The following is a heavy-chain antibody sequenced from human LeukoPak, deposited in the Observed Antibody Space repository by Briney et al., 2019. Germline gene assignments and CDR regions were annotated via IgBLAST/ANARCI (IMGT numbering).Heavy chain of an antibody. Sequence: GRSLRLSCAASGFPFSSYSFHWVRQAPGKGLEWMAVISYDGTDNYYADSVKGRFTISRDNSNNMSYLQMNSLRAEDTAVYYCARELGGAFDIWGQGTMVTVSS. CDR2: ISYDGTDN. V-gene: IGHV3-30-3*01. CDR3: ARELGGAFDI. J-gene: IGHJ3*02. D-gene: IGHD3-16*01. CDR1: GFPFSSYS.